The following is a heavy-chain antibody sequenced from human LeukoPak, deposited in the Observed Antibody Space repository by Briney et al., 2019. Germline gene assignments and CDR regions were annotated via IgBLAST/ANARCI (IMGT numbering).Heavy chain of an antibody. V-gene: IGHV1-2*02. CDR3: ARGFDYCDSSGYNSDAFDI. Sequence: GASVKVSCKASGYTFTGYYIHWVRQAPGQGLEWMGWISPNSGGSKYAQKFQGRVTMTRDTSISTAYMELSRLRYDDTAVYYCARGFDYCDSSGYNSDAFDIWGQGTMVTVSS. CDR1: GYTFTGYY. D-gene: IGHD3-22*01. CDR2: ISPNSGGS. J-gene: IGHJ3*02.